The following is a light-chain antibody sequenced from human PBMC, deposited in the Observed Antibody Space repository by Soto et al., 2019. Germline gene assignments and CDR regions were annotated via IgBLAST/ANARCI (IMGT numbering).Light chain of an antibody. V-gene: IGKV1-5*03. CDR1: QSIICP. CDR3: QQYNPYSRT. Sequence: DIQMTQSPSTLSASVGDSVTITCRASQSIICPLSWYQQKPGKAPNLLIYIASNPPTGVPSRFSGSGSGTEFTLTISSLQPDDFATYYCQQYNPYSRTFGQGTKVDIK. CDR2: IAS. J-gene: IGKJ1*01.